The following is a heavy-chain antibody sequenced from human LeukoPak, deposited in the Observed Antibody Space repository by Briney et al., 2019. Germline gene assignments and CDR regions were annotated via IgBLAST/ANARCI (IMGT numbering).Heavy chain of an antibody. D-gene: IGHD2-15*01. J-gene: IGHJ3*02. V-gene: IGHV3-7*04. Sequence: TGGSLRLSCAASGFTFSPYWMSWVRQAPGKGLQWVANIKHDGSEKYYVDSVKGRFTISRDNAKNSLYLQMNSLRAEDTAVYYCARELVEGFDIWGQGTMVTVSS. CDR1: GFTFSPYW. CDR2: IKHDGSEK. CDR3: ARELVEGFDI.